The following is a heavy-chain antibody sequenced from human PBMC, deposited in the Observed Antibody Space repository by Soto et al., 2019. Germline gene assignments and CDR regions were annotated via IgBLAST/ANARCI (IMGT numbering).Heavy chain of an antibody. Sequence: GGSLRLSCAASGFTVSSNYMSWVRQAPGKGPEWVSVIYSGGSTYYADSVKGRFTISRDNSKNTLYLQMNSLRAEDTAVYYCARDLLNYDILTGYPYYGMDVWGQGTTVTVSS. CDR3: ARDLLNYDILTGYPYYGMDV. CDR2: IYSGGST. D-gene: IGHD3-9*01. V-gene: IGHV3-53*01. CDR1: GFTVSSNY. J-gene: IGHJ6*02.